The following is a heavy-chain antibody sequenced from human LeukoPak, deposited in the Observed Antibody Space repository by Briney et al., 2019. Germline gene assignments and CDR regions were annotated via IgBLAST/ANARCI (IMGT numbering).Heavy chain of an antibody. J-gene: IGHJ3*02. Sequence: ASVKVSCKVSGYTLTELSMHWVRQAPGKGLEWMGGFDPEDGETIYAQKFQGRVTMTEDTSTDTAYMELSSLRSEDTAVYYCATVCITGTTRALDIWGQGTMVTVSS. CDR2: FDPEDGET. CDR3: ATVCITGTTRALDI. D-gene: IGHD1-20*01. CDR1: GYTLTELS. V-gene: IGHV1-24*01.